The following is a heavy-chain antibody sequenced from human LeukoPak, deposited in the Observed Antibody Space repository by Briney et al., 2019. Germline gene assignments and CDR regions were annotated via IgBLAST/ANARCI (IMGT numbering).Heavy chain of an antibody. V-gene: IGHV5-51*01. CDR3: ARQLYSGNSFTFDY. Sequence: GESLKTSCKSSGHSFTSDWIGWVRQKPGKGLEWMGIIYPGDSDTRYSPSFEGQVTISADNSINTAYLQWSSLKASDTAMYYCARQLYSGNSFTFDYWGQGTLVTVSS. CDR2: IYPGDSDT. J-gene: IGHJ4*02. D-gene: IGHD1-26*01. CDR1: GHSFTSDW.